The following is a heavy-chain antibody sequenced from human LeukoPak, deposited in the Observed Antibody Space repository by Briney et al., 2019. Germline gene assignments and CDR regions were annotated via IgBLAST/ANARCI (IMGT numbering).Heavy chain of an antibody. J-gene: IGHJ5*02. V-gene: IGHV3-7*01. CDR1: GFTFSSYW. D-gene: IGHD6-19*01. Sequence: GGSLRLSCAASGFTFSSYWMSWVRQAPGKGLEWVANIKQDGSEKYYVDSVKGRFTISRDNAKNSLYLQMNSLRAEDTAVYYCARDLEVSGWGNWFDPWGQGTLVTVSS. CDR2: IKQDGSEK. CDR3: ARDLEVSGWGNWFDP.